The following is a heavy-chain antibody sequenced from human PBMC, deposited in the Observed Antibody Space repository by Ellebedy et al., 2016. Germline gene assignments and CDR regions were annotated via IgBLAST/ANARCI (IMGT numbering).Heavy chain of an antibody. V-gene: IGHV4-4*02. CDR3: ARISLDGQYVLAAFDV. CDR2: IFHSGTS. CDR1: GGAISGVNW. J-gene: IGHJ3*01. D-gene: IGHD2/OR15-2a*01. Sequence: SETLSLTCAVSGGAISGVNWWTWVRQPPGKGLEWIGEIFHSGTSNYNPSLKSRVTISVDKSKNQFSLNLSSVTAADTAVYYCARISLDGQYVLAAFDVWGQGTMVTVS.